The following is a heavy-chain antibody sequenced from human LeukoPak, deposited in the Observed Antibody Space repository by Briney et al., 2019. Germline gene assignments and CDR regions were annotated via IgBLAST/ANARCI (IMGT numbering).Heavy chain of an antibody. CDR1: GGTFSSYA. D-gene: IGHD6-6*01. Sequence: ASVKLSCKASGGTFSSYAISWVRQAPGHGLKWMGGIIPIFDTANYAQKFQGRVTITADESTSTANMELSSLRSEDTAVYYRARGAYSSSTTDLGYYYYYYMDVWGKGTTVTVSS. CDR2: IIPIFDTA. V-gene: IGHV1-69*13. CDR3: ARGAYSSSTTDLGYYYYYYMDV. J-gene: IGHJ6*03.